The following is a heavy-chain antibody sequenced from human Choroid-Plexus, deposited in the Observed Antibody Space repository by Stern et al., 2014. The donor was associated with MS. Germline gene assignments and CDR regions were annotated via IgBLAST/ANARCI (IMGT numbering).Heavy chain of an antibody. CDR1: GFTFSNFG. D-gene: IGHD2-15*01. J-gene: IGHJ4*02. Sequence: VHLVESGGGVAQPGRPLILSCAASGFTFSNFGMHWVRQAPGKGLEWVALISYDGSDKYYADSVKGCFTIFRDNSKNTLYMHMNSLRAEDTAVYYCAKDRQWSTYFFDYWGQGSLVTVSS. CDR3: AKDRQWSTYFFDY. CDR2: ISYDGSDK. V-gene: IGHV3-30*18.